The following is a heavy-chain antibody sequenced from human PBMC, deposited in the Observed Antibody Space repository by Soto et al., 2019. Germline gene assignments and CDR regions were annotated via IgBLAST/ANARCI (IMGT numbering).Heavy chain of an antibody. CDR2: IYYSGST. V-gene: IGHV4-59*01. Sequence: SETLSLTCTVSGGSISSYYWSWIRQPPGKGLEWIGYIYYSGSTNYNPSLKSRVTISVDTSKNQFSLKLSSVTAADTAVYYCAREATTVSWNYYYYMDVWGKGTTVTVSS. J-gene: IGHJ6*03. CDR3: AREATTVSWNYYYYMDV. D-gene: IGHD4-4*01. CDR1: GGSISSYY.